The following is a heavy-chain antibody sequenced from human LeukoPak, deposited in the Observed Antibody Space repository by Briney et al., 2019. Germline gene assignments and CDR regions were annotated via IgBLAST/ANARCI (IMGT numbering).Heavy chain of an antibody. Sequence: PGGSLRLSCAASGFTVSSNYMSWVRQAPGKGLEWVSVIYSGSSTYYADSVKGRFTISRDNSKNTLYLQMNSLRAEDTAVYYCARASSSGYWPFDYWGQGTLVTVSS. V-gene: IGHV3-53*01. CDR3: ARASSSGYWPFDY. CDR2: IYSGSST. D-gene: IGHD3-22*01. J-gene: IGHJ4*02. CDR1: GFTVSSNY.